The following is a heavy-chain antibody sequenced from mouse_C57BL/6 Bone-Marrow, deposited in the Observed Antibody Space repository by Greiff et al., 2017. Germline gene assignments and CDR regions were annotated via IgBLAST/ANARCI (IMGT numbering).Heavy chain of an antibody. CDR3: ARVFYYGNYVAY. V-gene: IGHV5-4*01. D-gene: IGHD2-1*01. CDR2: ISDGGSYT. Sequence: EVHLVESGGGLVKPGGSLKLSCAASGFTFSSYAMSWVRQTPEKRLEWVATISDGGSYTYYPDNVKGRFTISRDNAKNNLYLQMSHLKSEDTAMYYCARVFYYGNYVAYWGQGTTLTVSS. CDR1: GFTFSSYA. J-gene: IGHJ2*01.